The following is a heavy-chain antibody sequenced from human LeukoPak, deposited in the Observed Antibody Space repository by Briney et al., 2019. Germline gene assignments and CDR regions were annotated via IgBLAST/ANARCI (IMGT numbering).Heavy chain of an antibody. J-gene: IGHJ6*03. Sequence: GGSLRLSCAASGFTVSSDYMSWVRQAPGKGLEWVSVIYSGGSTYYADSVKGRFTISRDNSKNTLYLQMNSLRAEDTAVYYCARVAGSSCYYYYYLEVWGKGPTVTVSS. V-gene: IGHV3-53*01. D-gene: IGHD6-13*01. CDR2: IYSGGST. CDR1: GFTVSSDY. CDR3: ARVAGSSCYYYYYLEV.